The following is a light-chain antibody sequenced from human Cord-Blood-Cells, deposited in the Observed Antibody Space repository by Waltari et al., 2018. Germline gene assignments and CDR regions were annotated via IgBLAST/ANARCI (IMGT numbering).Light chain of an antibody. V-gene: IGLV2-14*01. CDR3: SSYTSSSLVV. J-gene: IGLJ2*01. Sequence: QSALTQPASVSGSPGQSITISCTGTSSDVGGYNYVSWYQQHPGKAPKLMIYDVSNLPSGVSNRFSCSKSGNTASLTISGLQAEDEADYYCSSYTSSSLVVFGGGTKLTVL. CDR2: DVS. CDR1: SSDVGGYNY.